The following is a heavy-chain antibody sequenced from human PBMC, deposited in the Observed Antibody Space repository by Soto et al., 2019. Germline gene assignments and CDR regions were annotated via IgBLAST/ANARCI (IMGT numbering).Heavy chain of an antibody. V-gene: IGHV3-74*01. CDR2: VNEHGTDS. CDR3: ASVAVVTRGIDY. J-gene: IGHJ4*02. Sequence: QPGGSLRLSCVASGFTFSDSWMHWVRQAPGKGLVWVSRVNEHGTDSNYADSVKGRFTISRDNAKNTVYLQMNGLRAEDTAVYYCASVAVVTRGIDYWGQGTLVTVSS. CDR1: GFTFSDSW. D-gene: IGHD6-19*01.